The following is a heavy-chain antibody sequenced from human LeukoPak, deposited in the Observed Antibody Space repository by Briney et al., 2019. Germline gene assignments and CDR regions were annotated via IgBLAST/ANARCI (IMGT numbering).Heavy chain of an antibody. CDR1: GFTFSNAW. CDR2: IKSKTDGGTT. D-gene: IGHD3-16*02. Sequence: GGSLRLSCAASGFTFSNAWMSWVRQAPGKGLEWVGRIKSKTDGGTTDYAAPVKGRFTISRDDSKNTLYLQMNSLETEDTAVYYCTTELRLRLGELSPYWGQGTLVTVSS. CDR3: TTELRLRLGELSPY. J-gene: IGHJ4*02. V-gene: IGHV3-15*01.